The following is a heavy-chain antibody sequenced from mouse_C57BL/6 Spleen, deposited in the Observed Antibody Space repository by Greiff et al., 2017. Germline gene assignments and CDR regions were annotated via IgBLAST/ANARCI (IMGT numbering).Heavy chain of an antibody. CDR1: GYTFTSYW. V-gene: IGHV1-69*01. Sequence: VQLQQPGAELVMPGASVKLSCKASGYTFTSYWMHWVKQRPGQGLEWIGEIAPSDSNTNYNQKFKGKSTLTVDKSSSTAYMQLSSLTSEDSAFYYCARQASSGYPYYFDYWGQGTTLTVSS. J-gene: IGHJ2*01. D-gene: IGHD3-2*02. CDR2: IAPSDSNT. CDR3: ARQASSGYPYYFDY.